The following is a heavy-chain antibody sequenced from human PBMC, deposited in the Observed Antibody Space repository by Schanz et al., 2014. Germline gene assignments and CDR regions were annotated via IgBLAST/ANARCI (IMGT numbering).Heavy chain of an antibody. CDR3: FSMHYGNSVY. J-gene: IGHJ4*02. CDR1: GFTVSDHY. CDR2: VRNRRNSDII. Sequence: EVQLVESGGGLVQPGGSLRLSCAVSGFTVSDHYMDWVRQAPGKGLEWLGRVRNRRNSDIIEYAASVEGRFTISRDESKSSVYLQMNSLQTDDTAVYYCFSMHYGNSVYWGQGTLVTVSS. V-gene: IGHV3-72*01. D-gene: IGHD1-7*01.